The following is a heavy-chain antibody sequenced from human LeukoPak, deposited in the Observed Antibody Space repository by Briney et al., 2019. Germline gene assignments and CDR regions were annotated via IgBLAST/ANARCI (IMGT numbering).Heavy chain of an antibody. V-gene: IGHV3-7*01. J-gene: IGHJ4*02. CDR2: IKQDGSEK. CDR3: ARDFEGAVDTAVGYFDY. D-gene: IGHD5-18*01. CDR1: GFTFSNTW. Sequence: PGGSLRLSCAASGFTFSNTWMSWVRQAPGKGLEWVANIKQDGSEKYYVDSVKGRFTISRDNAKNSLYLQMNSLRAEDTAVYYCARDFEGAVDTAVGYFDYWGQGTLVTVSS.